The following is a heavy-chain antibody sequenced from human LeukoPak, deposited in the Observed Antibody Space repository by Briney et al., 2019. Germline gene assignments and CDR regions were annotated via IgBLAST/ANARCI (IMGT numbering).Heavy chain of an antibody. J-gene: IGHJ6*03. D-gene: IGHD3-3*01. CDR1: GFIFSSYW. CDR2: IKEDGREK. CDR3: ARGARDYYDFWSGPTSYYYMDV. V-gene: IGHV3-7*01. Sequence: PGGSLRLSCTASGFIFSSYWMSWVRQAPGKGLEWVANIKEDGREKRYVDSVKGRFTISGDNAKNSLYLQMNSLRVEDTAVNTCARGARDYYDFWSGPTSYYYMDVGNKGTTVTVSS.